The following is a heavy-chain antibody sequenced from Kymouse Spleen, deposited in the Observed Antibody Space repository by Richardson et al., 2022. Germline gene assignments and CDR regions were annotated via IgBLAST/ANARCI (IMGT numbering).Heavy chain of an antibody. CDR3: AKDKYSSGWSLFDY. D-gene: IGHD6-19*01. J-gene: IGHJ4*02. V-gene: IGHV3-9*01. Sequence: EVQLVESGGGLVQPGRSLRLSCAASGFTFDDYAMHWVRQAPGKGLEWVSGISWNSGSIGYADSVKGRFTISRDNAKNSLYLQMNSLRAEDTALYYCAKDKYSSGWSLFDYWGQGTLVTVSS. CDR1: GFTFDDYA. CDR2: ISWNSGSI.